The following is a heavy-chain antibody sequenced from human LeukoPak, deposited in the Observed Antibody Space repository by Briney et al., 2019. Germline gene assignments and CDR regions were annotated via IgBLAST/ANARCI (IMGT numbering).Heavy chain of an antibody. V-gene: IGHV3-9*01. CDR1: GFTFDDYA. CDR2: ISWNSGTI. Sequence: GGSLRLSCAASGFTFDDYAMHWVRQAPGKGLEWVSGISWNSGTIGYADSVKGRFTISRDNAKNSLYLQMNSLRAEDTALYYCAKDIGSTKYYYYGMDVWGQRTTVTVSS. D-gene: IGHD1-26*01. J-gene: IGHJ6*02. CDR3: AKDIGSTKYYYYGMDV.